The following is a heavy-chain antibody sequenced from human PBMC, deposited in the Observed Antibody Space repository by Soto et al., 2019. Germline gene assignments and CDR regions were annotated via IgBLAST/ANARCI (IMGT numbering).Heavy chain of an antibody. D-gene: IGHD3-9*01. Sequence: QVQLQESGPGLLKPAQTLSLTCTVSGGSISSGGYYWSWIRQHPGKGLEWIGYIYYSGITYFNPSLKSRVIISVDTSENQFSLRLSSVTAADTAVYYCARGSTAYDIPYDYWGQGTLVTVSS. CDR3: ARGSTAYDIPYDY. V-gene: IGHV4-31*03. J-gene: IGHJ4*02. CDR1: GGSISSGGYY. CDR2: IYYSGIT.